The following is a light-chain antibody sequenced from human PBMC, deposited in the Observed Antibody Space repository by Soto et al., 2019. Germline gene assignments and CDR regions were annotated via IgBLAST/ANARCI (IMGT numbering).Light chain of an antibody. CDR1: SSDVGSYDY. V-gene: IGLV2-14*03. CDR2: DVN. J-gene: IGLJ1*01. CDR3: CAYSTSGTHV. Sequence: QSVLTQPASVSGSPGQSITFSCTGTSSDVGSYDYVSWHQQHPGKAPKLIIYDVNNRPSGVPSRFSGSKSGNTASLIISGLQTEDGADYYCCAYSTSGTHVFGTGTKVPVL.